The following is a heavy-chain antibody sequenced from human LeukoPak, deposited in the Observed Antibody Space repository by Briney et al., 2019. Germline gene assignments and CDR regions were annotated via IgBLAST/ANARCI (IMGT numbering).Heavy chain of an antibody. D-gene: IGHD1-26*01. CDR2: INHSGST. J-gene: IGHJ4*02. CDR3: ARGPNSGADY. V-gene: IGHV4-34*01. Sequence: PSETLSLTCAVYGGSFSGYYWGWIRQPPGKGLEWIGEINHSGSTNYNPSLKSRVTISVDTSKNQFSLKLSSVTAADTAVYYCARGPNSGADYWGQGTLVTVSS. CDR1: GGSFSGYY.